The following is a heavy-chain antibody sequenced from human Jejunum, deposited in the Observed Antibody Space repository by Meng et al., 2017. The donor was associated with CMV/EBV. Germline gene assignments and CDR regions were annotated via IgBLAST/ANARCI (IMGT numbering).Heavy chain of an antibody. CDR1: GFTFSSYE. V-gene: IGHV3-48*03. D-gene: IGHD2/OR15-2a*01. CDR2: ISASTTAI. J-gene: IGHJ4*02. Sequence: GFTFSSYEMNWVRQIPGKGLEWISYISASTTAIYYADSVKGRFTISRDNVKNSLYLLMESLRADDTAIYYCVRGGSSATLKYFDYWGQGALVTVSS. CDR3: VRGGSSATLKYFDY.